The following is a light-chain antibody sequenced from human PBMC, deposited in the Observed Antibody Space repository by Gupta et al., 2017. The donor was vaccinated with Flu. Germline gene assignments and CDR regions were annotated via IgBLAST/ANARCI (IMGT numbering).Light chain of an antibody. J-gene: IGKJ1*01. CDR3: IQHIDLPPWT. CDR2: EVS. V-gene: IGKV2D-29*01. Sequence: TPGQPASINCKSSRSLVHSDGKTYLDWYLQKPGQPPQLLIYEVSKRFSGVPDRISGSGSGTEFTLKIGRVEADDVGVYYCIQHIDLPPWTFGQGTKVEIK. CDR1: RSLVHSDGKTY.